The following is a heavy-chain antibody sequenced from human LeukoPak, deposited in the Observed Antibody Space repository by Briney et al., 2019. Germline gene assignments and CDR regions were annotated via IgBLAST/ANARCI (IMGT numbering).Heavy chain of an antibody. CDR1: GYTFTGYY. J-gene: IGHJ3*02. CDR2: INPNSGGT. CDR3: ARDPYGRNYYDSSGYYSWGAFDI. Sequence: ASVTVSSKASGYTFTGYYMHWVRQAPGQGLEWMGWINPNSGGTNYTQKFQGRVTMTRDTSISTAYMELSRLRSDDTAVYYCARDPYGRNYYDSSGYYSWGAFDIWGQGTMVTVSS. D-gene: IGHD3-22*01. V-gene: IGHV1-2*02.